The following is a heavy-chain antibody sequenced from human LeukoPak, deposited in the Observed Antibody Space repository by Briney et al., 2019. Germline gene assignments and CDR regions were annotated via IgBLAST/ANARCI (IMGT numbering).Heavy chain of an antibody. CDR1: GFTFSSYA. V-gene: IGHV4-30-4*08. D-gene: IGHD1-7*01. CDR3: ARAEVPKLFDY. J-gene: IGHJ4*02. Sequence: LRLSCAASGFTFSSYAMSWVRQAPGKGLEWIGYIYYSGSTYYNPSLKSRVTISVDTSKNQFSLKLSSVTAADTAVYYCARAEVPKLFDYWGQGTLVTVSS. CDR2: IYYSGST.